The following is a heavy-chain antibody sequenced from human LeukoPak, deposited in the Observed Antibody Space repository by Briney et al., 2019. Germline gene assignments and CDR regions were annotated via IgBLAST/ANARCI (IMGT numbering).Heavy chain of an antibody. J-gene: IGHJ5*02. Sequence: SETLSLTCTVSGGSVSSSNYYWSWIRQPPGKGLEWIANIFYTGNTYYYPSLKSRVTISVDTSKNQFSLRLTSVTATDTAVYYCARLNKPGWFDPWGQGTLVTVSS. D-gene: IGHD1-14*01. V-gene: IGHV4-39*01. CDR1: GGSVSSSNYY. CDR3: ARLNKPGWFDP. CDR2: IFYTGNT.